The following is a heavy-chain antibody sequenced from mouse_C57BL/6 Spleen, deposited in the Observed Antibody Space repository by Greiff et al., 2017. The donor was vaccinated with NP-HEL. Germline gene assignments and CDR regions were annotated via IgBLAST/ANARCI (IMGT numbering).Heavy chain of an antibody. V-gene: IGHV5-17*01. CDR1: GFTFSDYG. CDR2: ISSGSSTI. Sequence: EVKLMESGGGLVKPGGSLKLSCAASGFTFSDYGMHWVRQAPEKGLEWVAYISSGSSTIYYADTVKGRFTFSRDNAKNTLYLQMTSLRSEDTAMYYCASPSGGSSYDWYFDVWGTGTTVTVSS. J-gene: IGHJ1*03. CDR3: ASPSGGSSYDWYFDV. D-gene: IGHD1-1*01.